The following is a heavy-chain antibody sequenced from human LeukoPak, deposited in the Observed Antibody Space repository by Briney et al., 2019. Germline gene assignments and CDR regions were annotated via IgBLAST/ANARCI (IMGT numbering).Heavy chain of an antibody. CDR1: GYTFTSYG. D-gene: IGHD3-22*01. V-gene: IGHV1-18*01. Sequence: ASVTVSCKASGYTFTSYGISWVRQAPGQGLEWMGWISAYNGNTNYAQKLQGRVTMTTDTSTSTAYMELRSLRSDDTAVYYCARQSYYDSSGYLDYWGQGTLVTVSS. CDR2: ISAYNGNT. CDR3: ARQSYYDSSGYLDY. J-gene: IGHJ4*02.